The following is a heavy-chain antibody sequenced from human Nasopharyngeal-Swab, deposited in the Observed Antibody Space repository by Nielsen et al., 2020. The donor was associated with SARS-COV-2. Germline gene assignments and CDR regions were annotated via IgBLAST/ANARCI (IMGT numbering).Heavy chain of an antibody. Sequence: GESLKISCAASGFTFSSYGMHWVRQAPCKGLEWVAVIWYAGSNKYYADSVKGRFTISRDNSKNTLYLQMNSLRAEDTAVYYCARDLRAGSLWRDLTRYYYYGMDVWGQGTTVTVSS. J-gene: IGHJ6*02. CDR3: ARDLRAGSLWRDLTRYYYYGMDV. D-gene: IGHD2-21*01. CDR1: GFTFSSYG. V-gene: IGHV3-33*01. CDR2: IWYAGSNK.